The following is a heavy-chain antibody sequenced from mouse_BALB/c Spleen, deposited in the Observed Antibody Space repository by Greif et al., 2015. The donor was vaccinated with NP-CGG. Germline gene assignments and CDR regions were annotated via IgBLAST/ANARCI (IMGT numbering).Heavy chain of an antibody. CDR3: ARDGNYWYFDV. V-gene: IGHV5-4*02. CDR1: GFTFSDYY. Sequence: EVMLVESGGGLVKPGGSRKLSCAASGFTFSDYYMYWVRQTPEKRLEWVATISDSGSYTYYPDSVKGRFTISRENAKNNLYLQRSSLKSEDTAMYYCARDGNYWYFDVWGAGTTVTVSS. CDR2: ISDSGSYT. D-gene: IGHD2-1*01. J-gene: IGHJ1*01.